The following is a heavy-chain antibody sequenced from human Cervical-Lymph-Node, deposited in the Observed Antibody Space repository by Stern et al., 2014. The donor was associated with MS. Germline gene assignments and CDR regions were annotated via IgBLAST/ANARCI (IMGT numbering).Heavy chain of an antibody. CDR3: ARERQQYCNSEGCSYWYFDL. D-gene: IGHD2/OR15-2a*01. Sequence: VQLVESGPGLVKPSGTLSLTCAVSGGSVSSTNWWSWVRQSPGKGLEWIGNIYHSGASNYRRSLRGRASISLDNSKNPLSLHLTSVTAADTAVYYCARERQQYCNSEGCSYWYFDLWGRGTLVTVSS. J-gene: IGHJ2*01. CDR1: GGSVSSTNW. V-gene: IGHV4-4*02. CDR2: IYHSGAS.